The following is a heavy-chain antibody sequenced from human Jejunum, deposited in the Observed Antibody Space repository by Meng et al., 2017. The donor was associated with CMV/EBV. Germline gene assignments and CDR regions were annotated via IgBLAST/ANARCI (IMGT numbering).Heavy chain of an antibody. J-gene: IGHJ4*02. CDR3: ARENSGYDY. D-gene: IGHD5-12*01. V-gene: IGHV4-4*07. CDR1: GDSISNYF. Sequence: QVQLQESGPGLVKPSETLALTCTISGDSISNYFWAWIRQPAGKGLEWIGRIYTSGSTHYNPSLKSRVTMSVDTSKNQFSLKLSSVTAADTAVYYCARENSGYDYWGQGTLVTVSS. CDR2: IYTSGST.